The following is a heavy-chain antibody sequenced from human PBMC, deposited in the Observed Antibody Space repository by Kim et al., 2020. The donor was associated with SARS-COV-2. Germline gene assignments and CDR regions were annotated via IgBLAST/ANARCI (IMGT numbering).Heavy chain of an antibody. V-gene: IGHV1-3*01. Sequence: KYSQSFQGRFTSTRDTSASTAYMELSSLTSEDAAVYYCTSHPWGAPSLDFWGQGTLVTVSS. D-gene: IGHD7-27*01. CDR3: TSHPWGAPSLDF. J-gene: IGHJ4*02.